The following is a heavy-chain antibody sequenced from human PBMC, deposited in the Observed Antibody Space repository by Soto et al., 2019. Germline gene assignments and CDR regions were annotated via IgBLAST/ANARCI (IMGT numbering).Heavy chain of an antibody. CDR1: GGSISSSNW. J-gene: IGHJ4*02. D-gene: IGHD6-6*01. CDR2: IYHSGST. CDR3: ARDPIGFNDSSSSG. V-gene: IGHV4-4*02. Sequence: QVQLQESGPGLVKPSGTLSLTCAVSGGSISSSNWWSWVRQPPGKGLEWIGEIYHSGSTNYNPSLQSRVTISVDKSKNQFSLKLSSVTAADTAVYYCARDPIGFNDSSSSGWGQGTLVTVSS.